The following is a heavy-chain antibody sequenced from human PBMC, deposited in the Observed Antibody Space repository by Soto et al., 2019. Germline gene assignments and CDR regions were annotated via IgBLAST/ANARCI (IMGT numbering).Heavy chain of an antibody. J-gene: IGHJ5*02. Sequence: QVQLQESGPGLVKPSETLSLTCTVSGGYISSYYWGWIRQSPGKGLEWIGSIFDSGNTKYNPSLTSRVTISTDTSKNQFSLKLTSVSAADTAVYYCARAAATPGWFDPWGQGTLVTVAS. D-gene: IGHD6-25*01. V-gene: IGHV4-59*01. CDR1: GGYISSYY. CDR3: ARAAATPGWFDP. CDR2: IFDSGNT.